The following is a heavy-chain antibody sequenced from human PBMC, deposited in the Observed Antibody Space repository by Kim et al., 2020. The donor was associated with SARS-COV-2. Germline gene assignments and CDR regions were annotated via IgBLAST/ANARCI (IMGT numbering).Heavy chain of an antibody. V-gene: IGHV3-7*03. CDR1: GFTFSSYW. Sequence: GGSLRLSCAASGFTFSSYWMSWVRQAPGKGLEWVANIKQDGSEKYYVDSVKGRFTISRDNAKNSLYLQMNSLRAEDTAVYYCARDSLESGSYYWAGYYYYGMDVWGQGTTVTVSS. J-gene: IGHJ6*02. CDR3: ARDSLESGSYYWAGYYYYGMDV. D-gene: IGHD1-26*01. CDR2: IKQDGSEK.